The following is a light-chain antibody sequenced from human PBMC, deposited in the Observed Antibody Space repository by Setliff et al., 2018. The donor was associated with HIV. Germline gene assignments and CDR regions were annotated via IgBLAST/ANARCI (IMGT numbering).Light chain of an antibody. V-gene: IGLV1-40*01. J-gene: IGLJ1*01. CDR1: SSNIGAGFD. Sequence: QSVLTQPPSVSGAPGQRVTISCTGNSSNIGAGFDVHWYQQLPGTAPKVLIFVNTKRPSGVSDRFSGSKSGASASLAITGLQAEDEGDYYCQSYDSSLSGYVFGGGTKV. CDR3: QSYDSSLSGYV. CDR2: VNT.